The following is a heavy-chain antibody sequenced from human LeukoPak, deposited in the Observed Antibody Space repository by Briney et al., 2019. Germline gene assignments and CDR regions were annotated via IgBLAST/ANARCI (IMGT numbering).Heavy chain of an antibody. CDR3: AKERGRGVIPPLFDY. CDR2: ISSSGSTI. Sequence: PGGSLRLSCAASGFTFSDYYMSWIRQAPGKGLEWVSYISSSGSTIYYADSVKGRFTISRDNAKNSLYLQMNSLRAEDTAVYYCAKERGRGVIPPLFDYWGQGTLVTVSS. D-gene: IGHD3-10*01. CDR1: GFTFSDYY. V-gene: IGHV3-11*01. J-gene: IGHJ4*02.